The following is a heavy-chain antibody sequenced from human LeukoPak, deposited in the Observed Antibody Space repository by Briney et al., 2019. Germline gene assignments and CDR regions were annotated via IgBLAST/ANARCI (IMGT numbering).Heavy chain of an antibody. V-gene: IGHV4-38-2*02. CDR2: IYHSGSS. D-gene: IGHD2-2*01. CDR1: GYSISSGYY. CDR3: ARDFGSTRIVGWFDP. J-gene: IGHJ5*02. Sequence: SETLSLTCTVSGYSISSGYYWGWIRQPPGKGLEWIGSIYHSGSSYYNPSLKSRLTISVDTSKTQFSLKLSSVTAADTAVYYCARDFGSTRIVGWFDPWGQGTLVTVSS.